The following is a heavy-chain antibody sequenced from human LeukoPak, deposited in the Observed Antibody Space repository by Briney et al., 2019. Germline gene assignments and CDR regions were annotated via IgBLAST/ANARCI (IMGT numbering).Heavy chain of an antibody. CDR2: IDSSSNYI. V-gene: IGHV3-21*01. J-gene: IGHJ4*02. CDR3: ARHSPLWNY. D-gene: IGHD1-1*01. Sequence: NPGGSLRLSCAASGFTFSSYSMKWVRQAPGKGLEWVSSIDSSSNYIYYADSVKGRFTISGDNAKNSLYLQMNSLRAEDTALYYCARHSPLWNYWGQGTLVTVSS. CDR1: GFTFSSYS.